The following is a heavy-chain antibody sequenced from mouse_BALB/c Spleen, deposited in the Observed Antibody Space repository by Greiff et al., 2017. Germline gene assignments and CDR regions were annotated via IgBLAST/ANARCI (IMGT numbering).Heavy chain of an antibody. D-gene: IGHD2-1*01. CDR3: ARGSGNYLYYYAMDY. CDR2: ISSGGST. Sequence: EVQGVESGGGLVKPGGSLKLSCAASGFTFSSYAMSWVRQTPEKRLEWVASISSGGSTYYPDSVKGRFTISRDNARNILYLQMSSLRSEDTAMYYCARGSGNYLYYYAMDYWGQGTSVTVSS. J-gene: IGHJ4*01. V-gene: IGHV5-6-5*01. CDR1: GFTFSSYA.